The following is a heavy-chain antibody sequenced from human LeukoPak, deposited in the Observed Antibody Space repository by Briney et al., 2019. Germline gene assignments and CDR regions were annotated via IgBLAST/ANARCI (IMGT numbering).Heavy chain of an antibody. D-gene: IGHD1-26*01. CDR3: TKGVGATTSTFDY. J-gene: IGHJ4*02. CDR1: GFTFSGSA. Sequence: PGGSLRLSCAASGFTFSGSAMHWVRQASGKGLERVGRIRSKANSYATAYAASVKGRFTISRDDSKNTAYLQMNSLKTEDAAVYYCTKGVGATTSTFDYWGQGTLVTVSS. V-gene: IGHV3-73*01. CDR2: IRSKANSYAT.